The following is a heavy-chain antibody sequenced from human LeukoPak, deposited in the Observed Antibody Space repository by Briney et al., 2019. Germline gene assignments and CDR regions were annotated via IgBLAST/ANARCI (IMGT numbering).Heavy chain of an antibody. CDR1: GFTFSSFA. Sequence: GGSLRLSCAASGFTFSSFAMIWFRQAPGKGLEWVSTISGSGGDIYYADSVKGRFTISRDNSKNTLYLQMNSLRDEDTAMYYCVRGDQEASEPAFDYWGQGTLVTVSS. CDR3: VRGDQEASEPAFDY. CDR2: ISGSGGDI. D-gene: IGHD1-14*01. V-gene: IGHV3-23*01. J-gene: IGHJ4*02.